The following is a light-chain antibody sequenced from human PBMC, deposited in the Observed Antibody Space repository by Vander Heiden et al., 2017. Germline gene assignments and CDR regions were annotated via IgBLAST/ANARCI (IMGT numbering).Light chain of an antibody. V-gene: IGKV1-39*01. CDR3: QQSDSTPIT. J-gene: IGKJ5*01. CDR2: AAS. Sequence: DIQMTQSPSSLSASVGDRVTITCRASQSISSYLNWYQQKPGKAPKLLIYAASSLQSGVPSRFSGSGSGTDFTLTISSLQPEDFATYDCQQSDSTPITFGQGTRLEIK. CDR1: QSISSY.